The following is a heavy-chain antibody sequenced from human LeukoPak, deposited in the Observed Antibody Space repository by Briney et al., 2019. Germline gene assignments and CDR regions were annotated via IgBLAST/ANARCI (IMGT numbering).Heavy chain of an antibody. J-gene: IGHJ6*04. CDR2: IYYSGST. CDR1: GDSISSYY. V-gene: IGHV4-59*01. D-gene: IGHD2-2*01. CDR3: ARDRGAEYGYYYYGMDV. Sequence: SETLSLTCTVSGDSISSYYWSWLRQPPGKGLKWLGYIYYSGSTNYNPSLKSRVTISVDTSKNQFSLKLSSVTAADTAVYYCARDRGAEYGYYYYGMDVWGKGTTVTGSS.